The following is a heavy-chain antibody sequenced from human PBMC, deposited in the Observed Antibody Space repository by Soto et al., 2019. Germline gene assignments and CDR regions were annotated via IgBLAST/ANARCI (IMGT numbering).Heavy chain of an antibody. Sequence: ASVKVSCKASGYTFSSYGISWVRQAPGQGLEWMGWISAYNFNTNYAQKLQGRVTMTTDTSTSTAYMELRSLRSDDTAVYYCAREATDYYDSSGYYPNKVYYFDYWG. CDR2: ISAYNFNT. V-gene: IGHV1-18*01. J-gene: IGHJ4*01. CDR3: AREATDYYDSSGYYPNKVYYFDY. CDR1: GYTFSSYG. D-gene: IGHD3-22*01.